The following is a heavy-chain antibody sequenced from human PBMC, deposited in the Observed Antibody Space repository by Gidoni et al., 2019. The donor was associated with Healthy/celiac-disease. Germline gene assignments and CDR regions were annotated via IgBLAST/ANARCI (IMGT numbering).Heavy chain of an antibody. CDR3: ARDRNNRYITMVRDYYYMDV. CDR2: ISYDGSNK. CDR1: GFTFSSYA. D-gene: IGHD3-10*01. V-gene: IGHV3-30-3*01. J-gene: IGHJ6*03. Sequence: QVQLVESGGGVVQPGRSLRLSWAASGFTFSSYAMHWVRQAPGKGLEWVAVISYDGSNKYYADSVKGRFTISRDNSKNTLYLQMNSLRAEDTAVYYCARDRNNRYITMVRDYYYMDVWGKGTTVTVSS.